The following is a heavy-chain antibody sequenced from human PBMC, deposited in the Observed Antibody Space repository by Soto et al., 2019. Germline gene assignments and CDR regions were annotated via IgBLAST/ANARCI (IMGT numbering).Heavy chain of an antibody. Sequence: SETLSLTCTVSGGSISSSSYYWGWIRQPPGKGLEWIGSIYYSGSTYYNPSLKSRVTISVDTSKNQFSLKLSSVTAADTAVYYCARLTRGPYYFDYWGQGTLVTVSS. J-gene: IGHJ4*02. D-gene: IGHD3-3*01. CDR2: IYYSGST. CDR3: ARLTRGPYYFDY. V-gene: IGHV4-39*01. CDR1: GGSISSSSYY.